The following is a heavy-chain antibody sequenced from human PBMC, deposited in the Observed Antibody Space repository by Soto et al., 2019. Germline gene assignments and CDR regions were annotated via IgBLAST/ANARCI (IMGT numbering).Heavy chain of an antibody. J-gene: IGHJ4*02. V-gene: IGHV2-5*02. Sequence: QITLKESGPTLVKPTQTLPLTCTFSGFSLSSTRMHVGWIRQPPGKALEWLALIYWDDDKRYSQFLKSRLTITKDPSKNQMVLTMSNMAPEDTAGYYYAHIVVAALGYYFDYWGQGTLVTVSS. D-gene: IGHD6-19*01. CDR2: IYWDDDK. CDR3: AHIVVAALGYYFDY. CDR1: GFSLSSTRMH.